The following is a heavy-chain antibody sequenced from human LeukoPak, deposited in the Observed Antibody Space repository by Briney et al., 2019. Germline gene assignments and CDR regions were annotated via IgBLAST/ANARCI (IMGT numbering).Heavy chain of an antibody. CDR1: GFTFSTAW. D-gene: IGHD2-8*01. Sequence: GGSLRLSCAASGFTFSTAWMSWVRQAPGKGLEWVGHIKSKTNGGTTDYAAPVRGRLTISRDDSTNTLYLQMSSLMTEDTAVYYCTTDEWAWGQGTLVTVSS. CDR3: TTDEWA. J-gene: IGHJ5*02. CDR2: IKSKTNGGTT. V-gene: IGHV3-15*01.